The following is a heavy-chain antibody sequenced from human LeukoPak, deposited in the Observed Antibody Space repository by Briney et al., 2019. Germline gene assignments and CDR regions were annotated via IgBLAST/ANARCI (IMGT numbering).Heavy chain of an antibody. CDR2: SSSGSGSYI. J-gene: IGHJ4*02. V-gene: IGHV3-21*01. CDR3: ARKGSGWQFDY. D-gene: IGHD6-19*01. Sequence: GGSLRLSCAASGFIFSSYSMNWVRQAPGKGLEWVSSSSSGSGSYIYYTDSVKGRFTISRDNAKNSLYLQMNTLGAEDTAVYYCARKGSGWQFDYWGQGSLVTVSS. CDR1: GFIFSSYS.